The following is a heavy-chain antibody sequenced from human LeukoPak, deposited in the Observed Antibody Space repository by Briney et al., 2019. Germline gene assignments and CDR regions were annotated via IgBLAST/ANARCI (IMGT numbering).Heavy chain of an antibody. CDR1: GGSISSYY. D-gene: IGHD2-8*01. J-gene: IGHJ6*03. V-gene: IGHV4-59*01. Sequence: PSETLCLTCAVSGGSISSYYGSWSRQPPGDGGEWVLDVFYGRITNYNPSLTSKVHIYVDKSKNQFSLKLSYVTAADTAVYYCARDRRYCTNGVCYYYYYYMAVWGKGTKVTVSS. CDR2: VFYGRIT. CDR3: ARDRRYCTNGVCYYYYYYMAV.